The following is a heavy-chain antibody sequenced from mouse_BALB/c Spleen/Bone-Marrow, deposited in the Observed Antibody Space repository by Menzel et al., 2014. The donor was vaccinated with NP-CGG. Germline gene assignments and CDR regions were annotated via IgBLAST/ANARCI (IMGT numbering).Heavy chain of an antibody. CDR1: GYSITSDYA. CDR3: AKYFYGSCDYAMDY. Sequence: EVQLQQSGPGLVKPSQSLSLTCTVTGYSITSDYAWNWIRQFPGNKLEWMGYISYSGSTSYNPSLKSRIPITRDTSKNHFFLQLNSVTTEDTATYYCAKYFYGSCDYAMDYWGQGTSVTVSS. D-gene: IGHD1-1*01. CDR2: ISYSGST. J-gene: IGHJ4*01. V-gene: IGHV3-2*02.